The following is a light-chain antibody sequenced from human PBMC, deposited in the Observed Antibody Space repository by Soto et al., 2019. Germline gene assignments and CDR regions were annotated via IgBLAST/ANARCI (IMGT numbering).Light chain of an antibody. CDR3: QQYGSSSWT. Sequence: EIVLTQLPGTLSLSPGERATLSCRASQSVSSTYFAWYQQRFGQAPRLLIYGASSRATGIPDRFSGSGSGTDFTLTISRLEPEDFAVYYCQQYGSSSWTFGQGTKVDIK. J-gene: IGKJ1*01. CDR2: GAS. V-gene: IGKV3-20*01. CDR1: QSVSSTY.